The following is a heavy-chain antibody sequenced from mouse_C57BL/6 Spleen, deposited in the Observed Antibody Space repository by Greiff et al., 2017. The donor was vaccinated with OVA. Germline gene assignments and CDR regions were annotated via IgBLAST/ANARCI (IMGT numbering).Heavy chain of an antibody. CDR2: IFPGSGST. J-gene: IGHJ4*01. V-gene: IGHV1-75*01. Sequence: VQLVESGPELVKPGASVKISCKASGYTFTDYYINWVKQRPGQGLEWIGWIFPGSGSTYYNEKFKGKATLTVDKSSSTAYMLLSSLTSEDSAVYFCARGGIYYGNYSYAMDYWGQGTSVTVSS. D-gene: IGHD2-1*01. CDR1: GYTFTDYY. CDR3: ARGGIYYGNYSYAMDY.